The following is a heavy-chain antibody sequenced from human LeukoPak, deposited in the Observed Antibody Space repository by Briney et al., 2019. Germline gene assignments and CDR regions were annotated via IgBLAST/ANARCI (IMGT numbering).Heavy chain of an antibody. D-gene: IGHD6-13*01. J-gene: IGHJ1*01. Sequence: PGGSLRLSCAASGFTFSGYWMSWVRQAPGKGLEWVANINQDGSEKYYVDSVKGRFTISRDNAKNSLFLQMGSLRVEDTAVYCCARESTAGYNSSWYGFRNWGQGTLVPVSS. CDR2: INQDGSEK. CDR1: GFTFSGYW. V-gene: IGHV3-7*01. CDR3: ARESTAGYNSSWYGFRN.